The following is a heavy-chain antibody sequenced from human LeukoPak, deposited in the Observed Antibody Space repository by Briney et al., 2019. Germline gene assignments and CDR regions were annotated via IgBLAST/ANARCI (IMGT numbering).Heavy chain of an antibody. D-gene: IGHD3-22*01. CDR2: IYYSGST. J-gene: IGHJ3*02. V-gene: IGHV4-39*01. CDR3: ARQPLNYYDSSGYRSAFDI. CDR1: GGSFSGYY. Sequence: SETLSLTCAVYGGSFSGYYWGWIRQPPGKGLEWIGSIYYSGSTYYNPSLKSRVTISVDTSKNQFSLKLSSVTAADTAVYYCARQPLNYYDSSGYRSAFDIWGQGTMVTVSS.